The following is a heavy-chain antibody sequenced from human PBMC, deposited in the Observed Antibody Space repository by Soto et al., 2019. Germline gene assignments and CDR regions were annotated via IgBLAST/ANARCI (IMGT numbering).Heavy chain of an antibody. D-gene: IGHD3-3*01. CDR3: TKRRNVLRFLEWSSGMEV. CDR1: GFTFSNYV. Sequence: GSLRLSCAASGFTFSNYVMHWVLQAPGKGLEWVAFISDDGSNKYYADSMKGRFTMSRDNSKSTLYLQMNSLRVEDTAVYYCTKRRNVLRFLEWSSGMEVWGQGTTVTVSS. J-gene: IGHJ6*02. V-gene: IGHV3-30*18. CDR2: ISDDGSNK.